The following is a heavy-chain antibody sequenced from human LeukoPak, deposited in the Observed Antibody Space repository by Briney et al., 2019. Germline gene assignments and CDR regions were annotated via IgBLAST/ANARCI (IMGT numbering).Heavy chain of an antibody. J-gene: IGHJ4*02. Sequence: PGGSLRLSCAASGFTFSSYSMNWDRQAPGKGLEWVSYISSSSSTIYYADSVKGRFTISRDNAKNSLYLQMNSLRAEDTAVYYCARALTYYYGSGSGYWGQGTLVTVSS. D-gene: IGHD3-10*01. V-gene: IGHV3-48*01. CDR1: GFTFSSYS. CDR3: ARALTYYYGSGSGY. CDR2: ISSSSSTI.